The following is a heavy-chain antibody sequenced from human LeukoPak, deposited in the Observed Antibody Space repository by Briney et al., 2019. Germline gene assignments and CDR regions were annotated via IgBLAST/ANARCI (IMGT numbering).Heavy chain of an antibody. V-gene: IGHV3-21*01. CDR1: GFTFSSYA. CDR3: ARHIGSGWSPPLGY. CDR2: VSSGSDYI. D-gene: IGHD6-19*01. Sequence: GGSLRLSCAASGFTFSSYAMSWVRQAPGKGLEWVSSVSSGSDYIYYSDSVKGRFTISRDNAKNSLDLQMNSLRAEDTAVYYCARHIGSGWSPPLGYWGQGTQVTVSS. J-gene: IGHJ4*02.